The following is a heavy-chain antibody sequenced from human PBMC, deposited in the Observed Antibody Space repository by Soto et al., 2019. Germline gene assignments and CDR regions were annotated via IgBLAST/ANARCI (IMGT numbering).Heavy chain of an antibody. D-gene: IGHD6-6*01. J-gene: IGHJ4*02. V-gene: IGHV1-18*01. CDR1: GYTFTNYG. Sequence: QVQLVQSGAEVKQSGASVKVSCKASGYTFTNYGINWVRQAPGQGLEWMGGISGNNGNTKYAQRLQGRFTMTTDPSTNTAHMELTSLRSDDTAMYYCARDQVAARHLDYWGQGTQVTVSS. CDR3: ARDQVAARHLDY. CDR2: ISGNNGNT.